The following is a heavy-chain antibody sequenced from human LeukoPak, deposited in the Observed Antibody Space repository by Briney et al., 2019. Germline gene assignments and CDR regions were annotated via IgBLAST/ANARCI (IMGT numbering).Heavy chain of an antibody. CDR1: GYTFTSYV. CDR3: ARAELLWFGDTRYYYGMDV. J-gene: IGHJ6*02. CDR2: LKTNSGNT. Sequence: ASVKVSCKASGYTFTSYVINWGRQATGQGLEWMGWLKTNSGNTGYAQKFQGRVTMTRNTSISTAYMELSSLRSDDTAVYYCARAELLWFGDTRYYYGMDVWGQGTTVTVSS. D-gene: IGHD3-10*01. V-gene: IGHV1-8*01.